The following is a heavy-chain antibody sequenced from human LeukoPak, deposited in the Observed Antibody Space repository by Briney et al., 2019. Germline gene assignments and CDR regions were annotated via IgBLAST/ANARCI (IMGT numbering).Heavy chain of an antibody. CDR2: INPHSGGT. V-gene: IGHV1-2*02. D-gene: IGHD2-21*01. Sequence: ASVTLSCNASGSTFTGYYVHCLRQAPGHRLEWMGWINPHSGGTRYAQKFRGRATMIRNTTINTAHMQLSRLRSDTAAVYYCANLGGARGSYWGQGTLVTVSS. CDR3: ANLGGARGSY. CDR1: GSTFTGYY. J-gene: IGHJ4*02.